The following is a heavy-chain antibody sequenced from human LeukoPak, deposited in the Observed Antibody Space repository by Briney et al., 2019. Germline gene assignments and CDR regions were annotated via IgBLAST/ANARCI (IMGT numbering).Heavy chain of an antibody. CDR1: GFTFSSYS. CDR2: ISSSSSYI. J-gene: IGHJ6*02. D-gene: IGHD3-9*01. V-gene: IGHV3-21*01. CDR3: ARGFDRALYYYYGMDV. Sequence: PGGSLRLSCAASGFTFSSYSMSWVRQAPGKGLEWVSSISSSSSYIYYADSVKGRFTISRDNAKNSLYLQMNSLRAEDTAVYYCARGFDRALYYYYGMDVWGQGTTVTVSS.